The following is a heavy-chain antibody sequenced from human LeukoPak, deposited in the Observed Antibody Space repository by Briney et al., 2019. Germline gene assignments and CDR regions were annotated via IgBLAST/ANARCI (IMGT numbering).Heavy chain of an antibody. Sequence: SETLSLTCTVSGGSISSSSYYWGWIRQPPGKGLEWIGSIYYSGSTYYNPSLKSRVTISVDTSKNQFSLKLSSVTAADTAVYYCARQKRIAYSYGYGGWFDPWGRGTLVTVSS. CDR2: IYYSGST. J-gene: IGHJ5*02. CDR1: GGSISSSSYY. D-gene: IGHD5-18*01. V-gene: IGHV4-39*01. CDR3: ARQKRIAYSYGYGGWFDP.